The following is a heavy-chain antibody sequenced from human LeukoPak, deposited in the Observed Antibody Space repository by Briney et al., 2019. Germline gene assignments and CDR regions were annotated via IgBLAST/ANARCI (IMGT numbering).Heavy chain of an antibody. J-gene: IGHJ6*03. Sequence: GGSLRLSCAASGFTFSRYSMNWVRQAPGKGLEWVSSISISSNYIYYPDSLKGRFTISRDNAKNSLYLQMNSLRAEDTAVYYCAKTEVWLDDLGFYYMDVWGKGTTVTVSS. CDR1: GFTFSRYS. CDR3: AKTEVWLDDLGFYYMDV. V-gene: IGHV3-21*04. D-gene: IGHD3/OR15-3a*01. CDR2: ISISSNYI.